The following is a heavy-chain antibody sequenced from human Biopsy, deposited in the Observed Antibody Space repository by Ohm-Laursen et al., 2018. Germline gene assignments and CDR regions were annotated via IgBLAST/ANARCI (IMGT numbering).Heavy chain of an antibody. Sequence: LSLTCSVSGDSPNDYFWSWVPQPAGEALEWIGGLYSSGGPSFNPSLKSQISMSMDTSNNQFSLTLTSVTAADTAVYYCARTPGKAVAGRFLDLWGRGTLVTVSS. CDR2: LYSSGGP. D-gene: IGHD6-19*01. J-gene: IGHJ2*01. V-gene: IGHV4-4*07. CDR1: GDSPNDYF. CDR3: ARTPGKAVAGRFLDL.